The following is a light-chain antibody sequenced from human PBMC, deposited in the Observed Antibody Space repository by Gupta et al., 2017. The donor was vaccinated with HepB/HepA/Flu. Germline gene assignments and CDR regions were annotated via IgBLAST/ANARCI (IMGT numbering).Light chain of an antibody. CDR2: AYT. V-gene: IGLV1-40*01. J-gene: IGLJ1*01. CDR3: QSFDNSLRGTV. Sequence: QSFLTQPPSVSGAPGQRVTISCTGSSSNIGAGNDLHWYQQFPGTAPKMLIYAYTNRPSGVPDRFSGSKSGTSASLAITGLQAEDGADYYCQSFDNSLRGTVFGTGTKVTVL. CDR1: SSNIGAGND.